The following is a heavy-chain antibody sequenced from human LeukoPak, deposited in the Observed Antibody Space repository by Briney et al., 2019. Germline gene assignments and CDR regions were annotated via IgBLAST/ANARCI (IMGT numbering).Heavy chain of an antibody. V-gene: IGHV1-69*01. J-gene: IGHJ6*02. D-gene: IGHD6-19*01. CDR1: GGTFISYA. CDR3: ARVAGQHYYYGMDV. CDR2: IIPIFGTA. Sequence: ASVKVSCKASGGTFISYAISWVRQAPGQGLEWMGGIIPIFGTANYAQKFQGRVTITADESTSTAYMELSSLRSEDTAVYYCARVAGQHYYYGMDVWGQGTTVTVSS.